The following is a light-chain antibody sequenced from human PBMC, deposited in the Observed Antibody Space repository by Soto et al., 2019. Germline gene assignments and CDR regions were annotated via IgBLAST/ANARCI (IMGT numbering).Light chain of an antibody. CDR1: QSISYF. CDR3: QRYDSSSSLT. J-gene: IGKJ1*01. Sequence: DIQMTQSPSTLSASIGDRVTITCRASQSISYFLAWDQQKPGKATNLLIYDASSLGSGAPSRFRVSGSGTQFNLTSYSLQPDDYASLYGQRYDSSSSLTFGQGTKV. CDR2: DAS. V-gene: IGKV1-5*01.